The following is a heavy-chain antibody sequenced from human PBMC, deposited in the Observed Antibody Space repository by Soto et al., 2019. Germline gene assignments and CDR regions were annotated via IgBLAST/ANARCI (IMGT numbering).Heavy chain of an antibody. CDR1: GYSFTSYW. J-gene: IGHJ4*02. CDR3: ARLIAVAGHFDY. D-gene: IGHD6-19*01. V-gene: IGHV5-51*01. CDR2: IHPGDSDT. Sequence: GESLKISCKGSGYSFTSYWIGWVRQMPGKGLEWMGIIHPGDSDTKYSPSFQGQVSISADKSISTAYLQWSSLKASDTAMYYCARLIAVAGHFDYWGQGTLVTVS.